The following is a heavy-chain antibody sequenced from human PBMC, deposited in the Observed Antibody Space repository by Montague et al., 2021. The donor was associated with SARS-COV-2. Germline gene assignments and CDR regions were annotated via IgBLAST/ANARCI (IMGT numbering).Heavy chain of an antibody. CDR3: AADPEVQKHRLAHFDY. V-gene: IGHV3-21*01. D-gene: IGHD6-25*01. J-gene: IGHJ4*02. CDR1: GLSFSDYD. CDR2: ISATGSYI. Sequence: SLRLSCPASGLSFSDYDMNWVRQAPGKGLEWVSSISATGSYIYYGDSVKGRFAISRDNAKKSLYLQMDSLRAEDTAVYYCAADPEVQKHRLAHFDYWGQGTLVTVSS.